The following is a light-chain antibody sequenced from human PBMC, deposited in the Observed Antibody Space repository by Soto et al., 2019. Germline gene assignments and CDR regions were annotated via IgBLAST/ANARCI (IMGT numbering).Light chain of an antibody. CDR2: CNS. V-gene: IGLV1-40*01. J-gene: IGLJ1*01. CDR1: SSNIGAGYD. CDR3: QSYDSSLSGHYV. Sequence: QSVLTQPPSVSGAPGQRVTISCTGSSSNIGAGYDVHWYQQLPGTAPKLLIYCNSNRPSGVPDRFSGSKSGTSASLAITGLQAEDEADYYCQSYDSSLSGHYVFGTGTKVTVL.